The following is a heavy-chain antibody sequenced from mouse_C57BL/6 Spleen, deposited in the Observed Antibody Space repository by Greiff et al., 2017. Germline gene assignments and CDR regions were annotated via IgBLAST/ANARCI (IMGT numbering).Heavy chain of an antibody. V-gene: IGHV1-59*01. J-gene: IGHJ4*01. D-gene: IGHD1-1*01. CDR1: GYTFTSYW. CDR3: ARSDDSSNYYAMNY. CDR2: IDPSDSYT. Sequence: QVQLQQPGAELVRPGTSVKLSCKASGYTFTSYWMHWVKQRPGQGLEWIGVIDPSDSYTNYNQKFKGKATLTVVTSSSTAYMQLSSLTSEDSAVYYWARSDDSSNYYAMNYWSQGTSVTVSS.